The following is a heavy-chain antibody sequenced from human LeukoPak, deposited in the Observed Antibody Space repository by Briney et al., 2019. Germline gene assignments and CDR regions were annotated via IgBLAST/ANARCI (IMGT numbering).Heavy chain of an antibody. CDR1: GFTFSSYA. CDR2: ISGSGGST. Sequence: PGGSLRLSCAASGFTFSSYAMSWVRQAPGKGLEWVSAISGSGGSTYYADSVKGRCTISRDNAKNTVFLQMNSLRVEDTAVYYCARGPQTFDYWGQGTLVTVSS. J-gene: IGHJ4*02. V-gene: IGHV3-23*01. CDR3: ARGPQTFDY.